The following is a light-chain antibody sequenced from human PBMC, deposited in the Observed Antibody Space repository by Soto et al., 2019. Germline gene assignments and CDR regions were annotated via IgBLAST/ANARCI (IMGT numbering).Light chain of an antibody. CDR2: FSS. CDR1: ESIATF. J-gene: IGKJ4*01. CDR3: QRSHSSPWLT. Sequence: DIHLTQSPSSLSASVGDRVTITCRASESIATFLNWYQQKPGQAPKLLIYFSSHLQTGVPSRFSGIGSCTYFTVAMSSLQPEDYATYFCQRSHSSPWLTVGAGTKVDIK. V-gene: IGKV1-39*01.